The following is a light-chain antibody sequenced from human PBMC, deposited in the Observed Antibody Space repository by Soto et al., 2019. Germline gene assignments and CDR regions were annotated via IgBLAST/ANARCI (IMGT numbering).Light chain of an antibody. CDR1: QDIRNS. CDR2: DAS. V-gene: IGKV1-33*01. CDR3: QQYDNLPRT. J-gene: IGKJ2*01. Sequence: DIQMTQSPSSLSASVGDRVTITCQASQDIRNSLNWYQQKPGKAPKLLIYDASNLETGVPSRFSGGGSKTDFTFTISSLQPEDIATYYCQQYDNLPRTFGQGTKLEIK.